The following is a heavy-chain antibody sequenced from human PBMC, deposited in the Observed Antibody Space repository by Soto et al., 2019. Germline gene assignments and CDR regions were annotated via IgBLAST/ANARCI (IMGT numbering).Heavy chain of an antibody. CDR3: ARDRKRYFDWLLYAGLGPEFDY. V-gene: IGHV4-59*01. J-gene: IGHJ4*02. CDR1: GGSISTYY. D-gene: IGHD3-9*01. CDR2: IYYSGST. Sequence: SETLSLTCTVSGGSISTYYWSWIRQPPGKGLEWIGYIYYSGSTNYNPSLKSRVTISVDTSKNQFSLKLSSVTAADTAVYYCARDRKRYFDWLLYAGLGPEFDYWGQGTLVTVSS.